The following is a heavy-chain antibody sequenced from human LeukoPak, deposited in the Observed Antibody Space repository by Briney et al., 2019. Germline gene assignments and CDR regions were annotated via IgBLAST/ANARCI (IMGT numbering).Heavy chain of an antibody. D-gene: IGHD2-2*01. J-gene: IGHJ5*02. CDR3: ARVGQGYCSSTSCYDWFDP. CDR1: GYTFTGYY. Sequence: GASVKVSCKASGYTFTGYYMHWVRQAPGQGLEWMGRINPNSGGTNYAQKFQGRVTMTRDTSISTAYMELSRLRSDDTAVYYCARVGQGYCSSTSCYDWFDPWGQGTLVTVSS. V-gene: IGHV1-2*06. CDR2: INPNSGGT.